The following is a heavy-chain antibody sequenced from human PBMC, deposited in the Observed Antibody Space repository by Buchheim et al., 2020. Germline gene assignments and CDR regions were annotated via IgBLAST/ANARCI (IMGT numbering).Heavy chain of an antibody. CDR1: GGSISSGGYY. Sequence: QVQLQESGPGLVKPSQTLSLTCTVSGGSISSGGYYWSWIRQHPGKGLEWIGYIYYSGSTYYNPSLKSRVTISVDTSKNQFSLKLSSVTAADTAVYYCARDHSFMTVTTMVSYPDGMDVWGQGTT. D-gene: IGHD4-17*01. CDR2: IYYSGST. V-gene: IGHV4-31*03. J-gene: IGHJ6*02. CDR3: ARDHSFMTVTTMVSYPDGMDV.